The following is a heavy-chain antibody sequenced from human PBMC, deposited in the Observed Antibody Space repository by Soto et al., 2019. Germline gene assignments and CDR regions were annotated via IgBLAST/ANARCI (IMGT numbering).Heavy chain of an antibody. V-gene: IGHV1-2*02. CDR3: AGTSCSSTTCPTTY. Sequence: QVQLVQSAAEVKKPGASVKVSCKTSGYTFTGYYIYWVRQAPGQGLEWMGWINPHSGGTDSSQKFQGRVTMTRDTSISTAYMELSRLRSDDTAVYYCAGTSCSSTTCPTTYWGQGTLVTVSS. D-gene: IGHD2-2*01. CDR2: INPHSGGT. J-gene: IGHJ4*02. CDR1: GYTFTGYY.